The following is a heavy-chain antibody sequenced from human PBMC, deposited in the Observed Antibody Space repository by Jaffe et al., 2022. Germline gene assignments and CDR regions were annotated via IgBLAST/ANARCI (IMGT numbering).Heavy chain of an antibody. CDR2: IRYDGSNK. V-gene: IGHV3-30*02. J-gene: IGHJ4*02. Sequence: QVQLVESGGGVVQPGGSLRLSCAASGFTFSSYGMHWVRQAPGKGLEWVAFIRYDGSNKYYADSVKGRFTISRDNSKNTLYLQMNSLRAEDTAVYYCAKAPPYSSGWYVYPHRYYFDYWGQGTLVTVSS. CDR3: AKAPPYSSGWYVYPHRYYFDY. CDR1: GFTFSSYG. D-gene: IGHD6-19*01.